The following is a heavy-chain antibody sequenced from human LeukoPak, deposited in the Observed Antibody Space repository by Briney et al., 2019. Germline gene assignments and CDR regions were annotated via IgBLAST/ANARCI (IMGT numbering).Heavy chain of an antibody. V-gene: IGHV4-34*01. D-gene: IGHD5-24*01. CDR3: ARTRWLQSLFDY. J-gene: IGHJ4*02. Sequence: SETLSLTCVVYGVSFSGYYWSWIRQPPGKGLEWIGEINHSGSTNYNPSLKSRVTISVDTSKNQFSLKLRSVTAADTAVYYCARTRWLQSLFDYGGRGTLVTVPS. CDR2: INHSGST. CDR1: GVSFSGYY.